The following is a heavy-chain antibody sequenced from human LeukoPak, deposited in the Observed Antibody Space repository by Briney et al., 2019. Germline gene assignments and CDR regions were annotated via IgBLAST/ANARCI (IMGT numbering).Heavy chain of an antibody. CDR3: ARGDDFWSGYYFDY. Sequence: PSGTLSLTCTVSGGSISSYYWSWIRQPPGKGLEWIGYIYYSGSTNYNPSLKSRVTISVDTSQNQFSLKLSSVTAADTAVYYCARGDDFWSGYYFDYWGQGTLVT. D-gene: IGHD3-3*01. V-gene: IGHV4-59*01. CDR1: GGSISSYY. J-gene: IGHJ4*02. CDR2: IYYSGST.